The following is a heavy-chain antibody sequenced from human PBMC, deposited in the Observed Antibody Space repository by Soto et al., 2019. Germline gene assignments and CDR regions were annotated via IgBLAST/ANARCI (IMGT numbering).Heavy chain of an antibody. CDR2: IDHSGST. CDR1: GGSFSGYY. D-gene: IGHD3-10*01. V-gene: IGHV4-34*01. Sequence: SETLSLTCAVYGGSFSGYYWSWIRQPPGKGLEWIGEIDHSGSTNYNPSLKSRVTISVDTSKNQFSLKLSSVTAADTAVYYCARGLRVLWFGELFFNYGMDVWGQGTTVTVSS. J-gene: IGHJ6*02. CDR3: ARGLRVLWFGELFFNYGMDV.